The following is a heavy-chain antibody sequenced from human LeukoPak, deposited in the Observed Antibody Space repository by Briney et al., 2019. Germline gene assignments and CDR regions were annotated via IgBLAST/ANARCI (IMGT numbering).Heavy chain of an antibody. J-gene: IGHJ4*02. CDR1: GGSFSGYY. CDR2: INHSGST. D-gene: IGHD3-22*01. Sequence: PPETLSLTCAVYGGSFSGYYWSWIRQPPGKGLEWIGEINHSGSTNYNPSLKSRVTISVDTSKNQFSLKLSSVTAADTAVYYCARGSHFVYYYDSSGYYYDYWGQGTLVTVSS. V-gene: IGHV4-34*01. CDR3: ARGSHFVYYYDSSGYYYDY.